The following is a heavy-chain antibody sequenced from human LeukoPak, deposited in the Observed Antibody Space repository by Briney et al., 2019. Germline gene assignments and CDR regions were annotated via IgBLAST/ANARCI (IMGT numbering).Heavy chain of an antibody. D-gene: IGHD6-13*01. Sequence: ASVKVSCKASGYTFTSYDINWVRQATGQGLEWMGWMNPNSGNTGYAQKFQGRVTMTRNTSISTAYMELSSLRSEDTAVYYCARPSSSSWTFVLYWGQGTLVTVSS. CDR1: GYTFTSYD. J-gene: IGHJ4*02. CDR2: MNPNSGNT. V-gene: IGHV1-8*01. CDR3: ARPSSSSWTFVLY.